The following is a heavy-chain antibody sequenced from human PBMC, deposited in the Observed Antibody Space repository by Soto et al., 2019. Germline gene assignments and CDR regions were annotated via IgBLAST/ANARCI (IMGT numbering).Heavy chain of an antibody. V-gene: IGHV3-11*01. J-gene: IGHJ1*01. CDR1: GFDFSDYY. D-gene: IGHD1-7*01. Sequence: GGSLRLSCAVSGFDFSDYYMSWIRQAPGKGLEWLSYISGSGATIYYADSVKGRFTISRDNVDDSLSLHMNNLRGDDTAIYYCVKIRKNYRAEYFQDWGQGTLVTVSS. CDR2: ISGSGATI. CDR3: VKIRKNYRAEYFQD.